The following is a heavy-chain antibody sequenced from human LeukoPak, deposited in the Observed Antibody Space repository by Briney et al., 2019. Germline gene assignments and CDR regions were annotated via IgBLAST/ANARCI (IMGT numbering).Heavy chain of an antibody. J-gene: IGHJ6*03. CDR3: ADCSSTSCYYYYYMDV. V-gene: IGHV1-69*05. CDR2: IIPIFGAA. CDR1: GGTFSSYA. D-gene: IGHD2-2*01. Sequence: SVKVSCKASGGTFSSYAISWVRQAPGQGLGWMGRIIPIFGAANYAQKFQGRVTITTDESTSTAYMELSSLRSEDTAVYYCADCSSTSCYYYYYMDVWGKGTTVTVSS.